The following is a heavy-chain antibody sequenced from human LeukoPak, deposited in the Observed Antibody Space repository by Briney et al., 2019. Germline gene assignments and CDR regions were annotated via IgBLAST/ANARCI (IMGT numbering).Heavy chain of an antibody. CDR1: GFTFSSYA. J-gene: IGHJ3*02. CDR3: ARGFCSSLAGEDAFDI. V-gene: IGHV3-30*04. CDR2: ISYDGSNK. D-gene: IGHD6-13*01. Sequence: GGSLRLSCAASGFTFSSYAMHWVRQAPGKGLEWVAVISYDGSNKYYADSVKGRFTISRDNSKNTLYLQMNSLRAEDTAVYYCARGFCSSLAGEDAFDIWGQGTMVTVSS.